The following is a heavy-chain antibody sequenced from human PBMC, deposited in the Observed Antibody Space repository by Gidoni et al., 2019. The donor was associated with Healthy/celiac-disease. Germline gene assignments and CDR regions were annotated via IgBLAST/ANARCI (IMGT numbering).Heavy chain of an antibody. J-gene: IGHJ4*02. CDR2: IYSGGST. CDR1: GFTVSSNY. CDR3: ARNIGY. Sequence: ELQLVEPGGGLVQRRGSLRLSCAASGFTVSSNYMSWVRQAPGKGMEWVSVIYSGGSTYYADSVKGRFTISRDNSKNTLYLQMNSLRAEDTAVYYCARNIGYWGQGTLVTVSS. V-gene: IGHV3-66*02.